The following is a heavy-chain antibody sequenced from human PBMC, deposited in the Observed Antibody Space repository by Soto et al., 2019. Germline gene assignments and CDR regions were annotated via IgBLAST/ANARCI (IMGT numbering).Heavy chain of an antibody. J-gene: IGHJ4*02. CDR3: VRDSGAKLSSS. CDR1: GGTFSSYR. CDR2: IVPIYRTA. Sequence: QVQLVQSGAEVKKPGSSVKVSCKASGGTFSSYRINWVRQAPGQGLEWVGGIVPIYRTADYAQKFQGRVTITADGSARTSYMERRSLKSQDTAVYYCVRDSGAKLSSSWGQGTLVTVSS. D-gene: IGHD6-13*01. V-gene: IGHV1-69*01.